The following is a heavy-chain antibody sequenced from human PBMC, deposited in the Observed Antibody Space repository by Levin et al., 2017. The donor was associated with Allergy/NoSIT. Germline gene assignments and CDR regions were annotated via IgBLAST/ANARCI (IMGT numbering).Heavy chain of an antibody. V-gene: IGHV3-23*01. J-gene: IGHJ4*02. D-gene: IGHD3-16*01. CDR3: AKDPLPWGYYFDY. Sequence: GESLKISCAASGFTFSSYAMSWVRQAPGKGLEWVSAISGSGGSTYYADSVKGRFTISRDNSKNTLYLQMNSLRAEDTAVYYCAKDPLPWGYYFDYWGQGTLVTVSS. CDR1: GFTFSSYA. CDR2: ISGSGGST.